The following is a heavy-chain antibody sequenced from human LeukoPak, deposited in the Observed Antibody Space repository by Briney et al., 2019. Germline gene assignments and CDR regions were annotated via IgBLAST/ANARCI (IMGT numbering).Heavy chain of an antibody. CDR3: ARGSDDYKLGNH. CDR1: GDSFDNSYC. Sequence: PSETLSLSCTVSGDSFDNSYCWTRVRQPPGKRPEWIGTIYSSEYTYYHPSLRSRATISADTSRNLFSLKLNSVTAADTAVYYCARGSDDYKLGNHWGHGTLVTVSS. J-gene: IGHJ5*02. V-gene: IGHV4-39*01. CDR2: IYSSEYT. D-gene: IGHD5-24*01.